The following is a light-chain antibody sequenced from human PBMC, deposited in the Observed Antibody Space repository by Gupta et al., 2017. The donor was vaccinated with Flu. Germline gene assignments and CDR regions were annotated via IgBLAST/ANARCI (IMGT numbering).Light chain of an antibody. CDR1: QSISNW. J-gene: IGKJ2*03. CDR3: QQENSYSRSYS. V-gene: IGKV1-5*03. CDR2: KAS. Sequence: DIQMTQSPSTLSASVGDRVAITCRASQSISNWLAWYQQKPGKAPKLLIYKASSLQSGVPSRFSGSGSGTEFTLTISRLQPEDFATYYCQQENSYSRSYSFGQRTKLEIK.